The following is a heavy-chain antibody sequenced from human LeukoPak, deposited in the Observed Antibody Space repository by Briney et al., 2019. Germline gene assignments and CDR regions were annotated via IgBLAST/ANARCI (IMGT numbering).Heavy chain of an antibody. J-gene: IGHJ4*02. CDR3: TTDPDYGGNGFPDY. CDR1: GFTFSNAW. V-gene: IGHV3-15*01. D-gene: IGHD4-23*01. Sequence: GGSLRLSCAASGFTFSNAWMSWVRQAPGKGLEWVGRIKSKTDGGTTDYAAPVKGRFTIPRDDSKNTLYLQMNSLKTEDTAVYYCTTDPDYGGNGFPDYWGQGTLVTVSS. CDR2: IKSKTDGGTT.